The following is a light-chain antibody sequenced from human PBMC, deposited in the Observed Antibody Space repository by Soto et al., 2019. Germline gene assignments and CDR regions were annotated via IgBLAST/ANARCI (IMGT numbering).Light chain of an antibody. CDR3: ATRDDSLNGYV. CDR1: SSNIGSNT. J-gene: IGLJ1*01. Sequence: QPALTQPPSASGTPGQRVTISCSGSSSNIGSNTVNWYQQLPGTAPKLLIYSNNQRPSGVPDRFSGSKSGTSASLAISGLQSEDEADYYCATRDDSLNGYVFGTGTKVTVL. CDR2: SNN. V-gene: IGLV1-44*01.